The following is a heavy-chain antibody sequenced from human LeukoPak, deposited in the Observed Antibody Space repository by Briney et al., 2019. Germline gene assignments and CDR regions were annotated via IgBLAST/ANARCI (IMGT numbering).Heavy chain of an antibody. D-gene: IGHD4-23*01. CDR3: ARADTVVINYFDY. J-gene: IGHJ4*02. CDR1: GGSISSGDYY. Sequence: PSETLSLTCTVSGGSISSGDYYWTWIRQHPGKGLEWIGYIYYSGSTYYNPSLKSRVTISVDTSKNQFSLKLSSVTAADTAVYYCARADTVVINYFDYWGQGTLVTVSS. V-gene: IGHV4-31*03. CDR2: IYYSGST.